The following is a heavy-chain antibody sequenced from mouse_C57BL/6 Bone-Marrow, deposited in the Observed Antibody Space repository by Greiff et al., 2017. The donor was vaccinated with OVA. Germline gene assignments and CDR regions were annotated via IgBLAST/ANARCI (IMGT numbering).Heavy chain of an antibody. CDR2: IDPETGGT. Sequence: VKLVESGAELVRPGASVTLSCKASGYTFTDYEMHWVKQTPVHGLEWIGAIDPETGGTAYNQKFKGKAILTADKSSSTAYMELRSLTSEDSAVYYSYYDDFAYWGQGTLVTVSA. J-gene: IGHJ3*01. CDR1: GYTFTDYE. CDR3: YYDDFAY. V-gene: IGHV1-15*01. D-gene: IGHD1-1*01.